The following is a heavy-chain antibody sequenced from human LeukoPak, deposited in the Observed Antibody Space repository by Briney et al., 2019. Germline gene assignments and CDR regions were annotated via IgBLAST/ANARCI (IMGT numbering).Heavy chain of an antibody. CDR3: ARGPPYIVVVTAIGFFDY. Sequence: SSETLSLTCTVSGGSISSGGYYWSWIRQHPGKGLEWIGYIYYSGSTYYNPSLKSRVTISVDTSKNQFSLKLSSVTAADTAVYYCARGPPYIVVVTAIGFFDYWGQGTLVTVSS. D-gene: IGHD2-21*02. J-gene: IGHJ4*02. CDR2: IYYSGST. V-gene: IGHV4-31*03. CDR1: GGSISSGGYY.